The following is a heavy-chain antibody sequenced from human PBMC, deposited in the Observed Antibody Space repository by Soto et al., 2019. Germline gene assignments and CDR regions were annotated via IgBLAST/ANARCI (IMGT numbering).Heavy chain of an antibody. CDR2: INPKSGGT. Sequence: ASVKVSCKASGYTFTGYYLHWVRQAPGQGLEWMGWINPKSGGTKYAQNFQGRVTMTRDTSISTAYMDLGRLRSDDTAVYYCARSLATTALNYADSRAYYNWFDPWGQGTLVTVSS. V-gene: IGHV1-2*02. CDR1: GYTFTGYY. CDR3: ARSLATTALNYADSRAYYNWFDP. D-gene: IGHD3-22*01. J-gene: IGHJ5*02.